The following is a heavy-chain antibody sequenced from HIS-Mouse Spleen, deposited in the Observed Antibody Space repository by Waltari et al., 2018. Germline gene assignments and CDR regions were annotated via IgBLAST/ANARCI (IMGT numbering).Heavy chain of an antibody. V-gene: IGHV4-39*07. CDR1: GGSISSSSYY. CDR3: AREIPYSSSWYDWYFDL. D-gene: IGHD6-13*01. CDR2: IYYSGSP. Sequence: QLQLQESGPGLVKPSETLSLTCTVSGGSISSSSYYWGCIRQPPGKGLEWIGGIYYSGSPYYNPAVKSRVTISVDTSKNQFSLKLRSVPAADTAVYYCAREIPYSSSWYDWYFDLWGRGTLVTVSS. J-gene: IGHJ2*01.